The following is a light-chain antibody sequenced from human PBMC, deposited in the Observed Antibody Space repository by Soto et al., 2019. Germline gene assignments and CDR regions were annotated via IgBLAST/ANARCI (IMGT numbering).Light chain of an antibody. J-gene: IGKJ1*01. Sequence: IVLTQYPATLSFSPCEIATLSCRASHSVSSYLAWYQQKPGQAPRLLIYGASTRATGIPARFSGSGSGTKFTLTIASLQPDDFATYYCQQYETFSGTFGPGTKVDI. CDR3: QQYETFSGT. V-gene: IGKV3-11*01. CDR1: HSVSSY. CDR2: GAS.